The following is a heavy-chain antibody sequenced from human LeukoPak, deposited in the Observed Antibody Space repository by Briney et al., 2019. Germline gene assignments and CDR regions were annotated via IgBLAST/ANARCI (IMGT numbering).Heavy chain of an antibody. V-gene: IGHV4-34*01. CDR1: GGSFSGYY. CDR2: INHSGST. CDR3: ARVISGGTFDS. J-gene: IGHJ5*01. Sequence: PSETLSLTCAVYGGSFSGYYWSWIRQPPGKGLEWIGEINHSGSTNYNPSLKSRVTISLDTSKNQFSLKLSSVIAADTAVYFCARVISGGTFDSWGQGILVTVSS.